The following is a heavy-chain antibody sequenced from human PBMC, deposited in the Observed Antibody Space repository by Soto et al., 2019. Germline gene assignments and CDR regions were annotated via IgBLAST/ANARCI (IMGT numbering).Heavy chain of an antibody. D-gene: IGHD3-10*01. V-gene: IGHV3-33*01. CDR1: GFTFISYG. CDR2: IWYDGSNK. CDR3: ARDGVRPYGSGSYIDY. Sequence: GGSLRLSCAASGFTFISYGMHWVLQAPGKGLEWVAVIWYDGSNKYYADSVKGRFTISRDNSKNTLYLQMNSLRAEDTAVYYCARDGVRPYGSGSYIDYWGQGTLVTVSS. J-gene: IGHJ4*02.